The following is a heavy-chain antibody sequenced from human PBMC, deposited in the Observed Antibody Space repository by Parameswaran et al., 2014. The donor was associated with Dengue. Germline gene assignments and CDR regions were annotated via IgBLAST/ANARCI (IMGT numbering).Heavy chain of an antibody. CDR3: ARVSEGWWEFHYGMDV. V-gene: IGHV3-30*04. CDR2: ISYDGSNK. Sequence: WIRQPPGKGLEWVAVISYDGSNKYYADSVKGRFTISRDNSKNTLYLQMNSLRAEDTAVYYCARVSEGWWEFHYGMDVWGQGTTVTVSS. D-gene: IGHD1-26*01. J-gene: IGHJ6*02.